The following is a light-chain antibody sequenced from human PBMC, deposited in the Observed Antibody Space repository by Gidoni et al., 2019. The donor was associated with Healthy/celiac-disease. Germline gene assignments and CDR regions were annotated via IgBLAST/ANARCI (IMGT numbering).Light chain of an antibody. CDR1: QGISSY. Sequence: IQLTQSPSFLSASVGDRVTITCRASQGISSYLAWYQQKPGKAPKLLIYAASTLQSGVPSRFSGSGSGTEFTLTISSLQPEDFATDYCQQLNSDPLTFGGXTKVEIK. V-gene: IGKV1-9*01. CDR3: QQLNSDPLT. CDR2: AAS. J-gene: IGKJ4*01.